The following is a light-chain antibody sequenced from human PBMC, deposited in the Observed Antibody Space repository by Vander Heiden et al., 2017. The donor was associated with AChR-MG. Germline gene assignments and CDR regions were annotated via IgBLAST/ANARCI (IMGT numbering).Light chain of an antibody. J-gene: IGLJ2*01. CDR2: EVS. CDR3: SSYGGSNNLV. CDR1: SSDVGGYNY. Sequence: QSALTQPPSESGSPGQSVPISCTGTSSDVGGYNYVSWYQQHPGKAPKLIIYEVSKWPSGVPDRFSGSKSGNTASLTVSGLQSEDEADYYCSSYGGSNNLVFGGGTKLTVL. V-gene: IGLV2-8*01.